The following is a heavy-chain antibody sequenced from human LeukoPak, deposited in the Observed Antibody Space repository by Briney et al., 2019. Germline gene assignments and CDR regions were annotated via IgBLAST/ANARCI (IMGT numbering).Heavy chain of an antibody. CDR1: GGSISSGGYY. J-gene: IGHJ4*02. Sequence: PSETLSLICTVSGGSISSGGYYWSWIRQHPGKGLEWIGYIYYSGSTYYNPSLKSRVTISVDTSKNQFSLKLSSVTAADTAVYYCARAIGGATRSWCHFDYGARGPLATVSS. CDR3: ARAIGGATRSWCHFDY. V-gene: IGHV4-31*03. D-gene: IGHD1-26*01. CDR2: IYYSGST.